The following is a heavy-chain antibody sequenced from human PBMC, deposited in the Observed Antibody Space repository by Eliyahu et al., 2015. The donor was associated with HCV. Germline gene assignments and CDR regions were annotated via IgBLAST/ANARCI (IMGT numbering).Heavy chain of an antibody. V-gene: IGHV4-39*02. CDR3: ARRELEGWSPVFDL. Sequence: QLQLQASGPRLVTFSEALSLTCTVSGGSINSPRYYWGWIRQPPGKGLEWLGYIFYNGDTFYNPPLNSRINISADTSKSHFSLSLTSLSAADTASYFCARRELEGWSPVFDLWGQGLLVTVSS. CDR2: IFYNGDT. J-gene: IGHJ4*02. CDR1: GGSINSPRYY. D-gene: IGHD6-19*01.